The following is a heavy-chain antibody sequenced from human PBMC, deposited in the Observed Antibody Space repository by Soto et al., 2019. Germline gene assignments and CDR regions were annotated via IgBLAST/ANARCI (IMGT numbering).Heavy chain of an antibody. J-gene: IGHJ6*02. Sequence: PGGSLRLSCTASGFNFSRFWTHWVRQVPGRGLVWVSHINSDGSRTSYADSVKGRFTISRDNAENTLYLQMNSLRAEDTAVYYCARDLSSCSSARCYSFYYGKDLWGQGTTVTVS. CDR2: INSDGSRT. CDR1: GFNFSRFW. V-gene: IGHV3-74*01. CDR3: ARDLSSCSSARCYSFYYGKDL. D-gene: IGHD2-2*01.